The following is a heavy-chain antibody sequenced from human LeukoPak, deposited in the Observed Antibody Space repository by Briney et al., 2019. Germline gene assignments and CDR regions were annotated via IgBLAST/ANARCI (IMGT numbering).Heavy chain of an antibody. CDR2: INHSGST. D-gene: IGHD1-20*01. CDR1: GGSFSGYY. J-gene: IGHJ6*02. V-gene: IGHV4-34*01. CDR3: ARSVTGTTTVTYYYYYSMDV. Sequence: PSETLSLTCAVYGGSFSGYYWSWIRQPPGKGLEWIGEINHSGSTNYNPSLKSRVTISVDTSKNQFSLKLSSVTAADTAVYYCARSVTGTTTVTYYYYYSMDVWGQGTTVTVSS.